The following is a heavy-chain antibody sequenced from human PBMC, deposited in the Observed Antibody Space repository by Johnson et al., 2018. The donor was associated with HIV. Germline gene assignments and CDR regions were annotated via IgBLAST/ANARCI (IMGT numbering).Heavy chain of an antibody. V-gene: IGHV3-30*04. J-gene: IGHJ3*02. D-gene: IGHD2-15*01. CDR2: ISYDGSNK. CDR3: AKDITQFWGSVGWSETQGAFDI. Sequence: QAQLVESGGGVVQPGRSLRLSCAASGFTFSSYAMHWVRQAPGKGLEWVAVISYDGSNKYYSDSVKGRFTISRDNSKNTLYLQMNSLRAEDTAVYYCAKDITQFWGSVGWSETQGAFDIWGQGTMVTVSS. CDR1: GFTFSSYA.